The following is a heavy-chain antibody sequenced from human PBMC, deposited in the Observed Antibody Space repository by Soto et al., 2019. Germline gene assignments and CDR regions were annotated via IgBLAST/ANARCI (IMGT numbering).Heavy chain of an antibody. CDR3: ARTTRRGSTAS. CDR2: IYYKGNT. J-gene: IGHJ5*02. D-gene: IGHD5-12*01. Sequence: SETLSLTCTVSGASISGNYWSWIRQSPGKGLEWIGYIYYKGNTIYNPSLKSRLIISVDTSRNQFSLRLTSVTAADTAVYYCARTTRRGSTASWGQGTLVTGSS. CDR1: GASISGNY. V-gene: IGHV4-59*08.